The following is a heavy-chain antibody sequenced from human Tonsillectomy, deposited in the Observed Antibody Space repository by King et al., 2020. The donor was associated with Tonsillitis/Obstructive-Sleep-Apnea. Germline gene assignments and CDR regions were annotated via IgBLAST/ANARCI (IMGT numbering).Heavy chain of an antibody. J-gene: IGHJ4*02. CDR2: IYPGDSDT. CDR3: ARLGGDYIVATIDFDY. V-gene: IGHV5-51*01. Sequence: VQLVESGAEVKKPGESLTISCKGSGYSFTSYWIGWVRQMPGKGLEWMGIIYPGDSDTRYSPSFQGQVTISADKSISTAYLQWSSLKASDTAMYYCARLGGDYIVATIDFDYWGQGTLVTVSS. D-gene: IGHD5-12*01. CDR1: GYSFTSYW.